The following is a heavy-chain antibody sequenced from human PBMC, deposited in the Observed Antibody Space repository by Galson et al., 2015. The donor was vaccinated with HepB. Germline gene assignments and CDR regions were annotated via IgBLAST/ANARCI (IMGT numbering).Heavy chain of an antibody. CDR1: GYTFTSYG. D-gene: IGHD1-26*01. J-gene: IGHJ3*01. Sequence: SVKVSCKASGYTFTSYGINWVRQAPGQGLEWMGWISGYNGNTNYAQKLQGRVTMTTDTSTTTAYMELRSLRSDDTAVYYCARRLKYSGTLDAFDFWGQGTMVTVSS. CDR3: ARRLKYSGTLDAFDF. V-gene: IGHV1-18*04. CDR2: ISGYNGNT.